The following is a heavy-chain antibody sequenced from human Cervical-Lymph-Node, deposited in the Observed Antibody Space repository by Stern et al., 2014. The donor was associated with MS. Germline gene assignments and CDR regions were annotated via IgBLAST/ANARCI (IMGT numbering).Heavy chain of an antibody. CDR3: ARDLGVGPTAY. V-gene: IGHV1-69*06. CDR1: GGTFSNSG. J-gene: IGHJ4*02. D-gene: IGHD1-26*01. CDR2: IIPLFGTT. Sequence: VQLVESGAEVRKPGSSVKVSCKASGGTFSNSGISWVRQAPGHGLEWMGGIIPLFGTTNYAQKFQGRVTITADKSTGTAFLELRSLTSDDTAVYYCARDLGVGPTAYWGQGTLVTVSS.